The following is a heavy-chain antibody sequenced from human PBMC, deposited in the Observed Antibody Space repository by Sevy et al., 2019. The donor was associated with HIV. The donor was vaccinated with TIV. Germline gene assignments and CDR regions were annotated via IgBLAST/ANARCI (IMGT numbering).Heavy chain of an antibody. CDR3: AKGGGGHYDPDEIGYYFYYYNMDV. J-gene: IGHJ6*03. D-gene: IGHD3-22*01. CDR1: GFSFDSYG. CDR2: ISGSGTRT. Sequence: GGSLRLSCAVSGFSFDSYGMTWVRQAPGKGLEWVSGISGSGTRTYYADSAKGRFSISRDNSKNRLYLQMNSLRSEDTAIYYWAKGGGGHYDPDEIGYYFYYYNMDVWGKGTTVTVSS. V-gene: IGHV3-23*01.